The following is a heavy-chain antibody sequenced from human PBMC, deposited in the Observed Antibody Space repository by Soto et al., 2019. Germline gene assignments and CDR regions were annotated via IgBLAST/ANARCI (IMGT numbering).Heavy chain of an antibody. V-gene: IGHV1-18*04. J-gene: IGHJ6*02. CDR1: GYTFTSDG. CDR3: ARDAHCGGAPGCRAMDV. CDR2: ISGYNGNT. D-gene: IGHD2-21*01. Sequence: QAQLVQSGAEVKKPGASVKVSCKASGYTFTSDGVSWVRQAPGQGLEWMGRISGYNGNTNYAQRFRDRVTLTTDTSTSTAYMELRSLRSDDSAVYYCARDAHCGGAPGCRAMDVWGQGTTITVSS.